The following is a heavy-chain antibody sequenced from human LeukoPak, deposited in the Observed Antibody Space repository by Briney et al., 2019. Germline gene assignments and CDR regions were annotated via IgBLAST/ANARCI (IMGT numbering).Heavy chain of an antibody. D-gene: IGHD3-22*01. CDR2: IYNSGNT. V-gene: IGHV4-4*07. CDR1: GDSITRNY. Sequence: SEALSLTCTVSGDSITRNYWSWIRQPAGKGLEWIGRIYNSGNTNYSPSLESRVTMSTDTSKNQFSLKLTSVTAADTAVYYCARGSFDSSGYYVFDYWGQGTLVTVSS. CDR3: ARGSFDSSGYYVFDY. J-gene: IGHJ4*02.